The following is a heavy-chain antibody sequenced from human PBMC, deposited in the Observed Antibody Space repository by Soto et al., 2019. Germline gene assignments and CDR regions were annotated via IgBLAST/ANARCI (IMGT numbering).Heavy chain of an antibody. CDR2: ISGSGGST. Sequence: GGSLRLSCAASGFTFSSYAMSWVRQAPGKGLEWVSAISGSGGSTYYADSVKGRFTISRDNSKNTLYLQMNSLRAEDTAVYYCAKEGPLLWFGVLHYFDYWGQGTLVTVSS. CDR3: AKEGPLLWFGVLHYFDY. V-gene: IGHV3-23*01. D-gene: IGHD3-10*01. CDR1: GFTFSSYA. J-gene: IGHJ4*02.